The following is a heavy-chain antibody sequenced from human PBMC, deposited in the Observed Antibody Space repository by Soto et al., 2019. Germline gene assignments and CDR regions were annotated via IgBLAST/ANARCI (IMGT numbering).Heavy chain of an antibody. Sequence: SETLSLTCTVSGGSISSYYWSWIRQPPGKGLEWIGYIYYSGSTNYNPSLKSRVTISVDTSKNQFSLKLSSVAAADTAVYYCARDLGPTAGPDYWGQGTLVTVSS. V-gene: IGHV4-59*01. CDR3: ARDLGPTAGPDY. CDR2: IYYSGST. CDR1: GGSISSYY. J-gene: IGHJ4*02. D-gene: IGHD4-17*01.